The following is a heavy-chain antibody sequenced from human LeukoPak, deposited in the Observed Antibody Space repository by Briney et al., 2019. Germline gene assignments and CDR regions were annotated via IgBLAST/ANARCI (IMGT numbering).Heavy chain of an antibody. Sequence: GGSLRLSCAASGFTFSNFGMHWVRQAPGKGLEWVAVISYDGSYKYYPDSVKGRFTISRDNAKDTLYLQVNSLRAEDTAVYYCAITVDCRATTDCYSYFHHWGQGTLVTVSS. V-gene: IGHV3-30*03. CDR3: AITVDCRATTDCYSYFHH. J-gene: IGHJ1*01. D-gene: IGHD2-21*02. CDR2: ISYDGSYK. CDR1: GFTFSNFG.